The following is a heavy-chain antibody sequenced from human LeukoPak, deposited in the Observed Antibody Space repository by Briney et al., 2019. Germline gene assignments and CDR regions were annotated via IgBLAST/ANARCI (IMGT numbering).Heavy chain of an antibody. V-gene: IGHV3-33*06. J-gene: IGHJ4*02. CDR2: IWYDGSNK. CDR3: AKDDYYDSSGFDY. CDR1: GFTFSSYG. Sequence: GRSLRLSCAASGFTFSSYGMHWVRQAPGKGLEWVAVIWYDGSNKYYADSVKGRFTISRDNSKNTLYLQMNSLRAEDTAVYYCAKDDYYDSSGFDYWGQGTLVTVSS. D-gene: IGHD3-22*01.